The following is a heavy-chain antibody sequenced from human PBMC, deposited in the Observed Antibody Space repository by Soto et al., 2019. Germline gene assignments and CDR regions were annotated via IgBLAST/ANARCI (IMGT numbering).Heavy chain of an antibody. Sequence: EVQLVESGGGLVKPGGSLRLSCAASGFTFSSYSMNWVRQAPGKGLEWVSSISSSSSYIYYADSVKGRFTISRDNAKNSLYLQMNSLRAEDTAVYYCARGVTIFGVVTWSNWFDPWGQGTLVTVSS. J-gene: IGHJ5*02. V-gene: IGHV3-21*01. CDR2: ISSSSSYI. CDR3: ARGVTIFGVVTWSNWFDP. CDR1: GFTFSSYS. D-gene: IGHD3-3*01.